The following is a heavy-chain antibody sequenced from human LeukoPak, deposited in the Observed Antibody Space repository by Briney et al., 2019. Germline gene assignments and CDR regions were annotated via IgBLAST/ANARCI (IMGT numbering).Heavy chain of an antibody. V-gene: IGHV3-23*01. CDR3: AKDLEEAVAGTWDY. CDR2: IRGSGGST. CDR1: GFTFSSYA. D-gene: IGHD6-19*01. Sequence: GGSLRLSCAASGFTFSSYAMSWVRQAPGKGLEWVSAIRGSGGSTYYADSVKGRFTISRDNSKNTLYLQMNSLRAEDTAVYYCAKDLEEAVAGTWDYWGQGTLVTVSS. J-gene: IGHJ4*02.